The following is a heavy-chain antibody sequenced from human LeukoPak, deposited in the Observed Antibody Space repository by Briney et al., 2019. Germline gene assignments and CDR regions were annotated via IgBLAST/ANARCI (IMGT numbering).Heavy chain of an antibody. CDR2: IKQDGSEK. CDR1: GFTFTNYW. CDR3: AKDWIAAED. Sequence: GGSLRLSCAASGFTFTNYWMNWVRQAPGKGLEWVAKIKQDGSEKYYVESVKGRFTISRDNANNLVYLHMNSLRPEDTAVYYCAKDWIAAEDWGQGTLVTVSS. V-gene: IGHV3-7*01. J-gene: IGHJ4*02. D-gene: IGHD6-13*01.